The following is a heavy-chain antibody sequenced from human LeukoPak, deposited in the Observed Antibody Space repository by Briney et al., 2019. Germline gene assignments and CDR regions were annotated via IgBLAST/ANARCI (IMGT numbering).Heavy chain of an antibody. Sequence: SETLSLTCAVYGGSFSGYYWSWIRQPPGKGLEWIGEINHSGSTNYNPSLKSRVTISVDTSKNQFSLKLSSVTAADTAVYYCARGLIHIVVVTAAWYFDYWGQGILVTVSS. V-gene: IGHV4-34*01. J-gene: IGHJ4*02. CDR1: GGSFSGYY. CDR3: ARGLIHIVVVTAAWYFDY. CDR2: INHSGST. D-gene: IGHD2-21*02.